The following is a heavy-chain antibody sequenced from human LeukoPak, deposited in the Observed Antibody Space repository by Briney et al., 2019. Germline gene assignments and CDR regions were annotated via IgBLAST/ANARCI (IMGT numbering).Heavy chain of an antibody. J-gene: IGHJ4*02. Sequence: SETLSLTCTVSGGSISSYYWSWIRQPPGKGLEWIGYIYYSGSTNYNPSLKSRVSLSIDTSKNQFSLKLTSVTAADTAVYYCARAEINDYSRYWGQGIPVIVSS. CDR3: ARAEINDYSRY. CDR2: IYYSGST. D-gene: IGHD4-11*01. CDR1: GGSISSYY. V-gene: IGHV4-59*08.